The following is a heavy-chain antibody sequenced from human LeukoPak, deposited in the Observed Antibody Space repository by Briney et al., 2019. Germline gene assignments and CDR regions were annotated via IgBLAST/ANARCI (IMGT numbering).Heavy chain of an antibody. V-gene: IGHV4-39*01. CDR1: GGSISSSSSY. Sequence: PSETLSLTCTVSGGSISSSSSYWGWIRQPPGKGLEWIGSIRYSGKTYYNPSLKSRVTMSVDTSKNQFSLRLSSVTAADTAVYYCARGVGYCSSTSCYNFDYWGQGTLVTVSS. CDR3: ARGVGYCSSTSCYNFDY. D-gene: IGHD2-2*02. J-gene: IGHJ4*02. CDR2: IRYSGKT.